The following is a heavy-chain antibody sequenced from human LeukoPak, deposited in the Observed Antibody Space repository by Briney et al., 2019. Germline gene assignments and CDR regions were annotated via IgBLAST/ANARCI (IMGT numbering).Heavy chain of an antibody. CDR3: AKTPGGTAMVTPFDY. CDR2: ISYDGSNK. CDR1: GFTFSSYG. D-gene: IGHD5-18*01. V-gene: IGHV3-30*18. Sequence: GGSLRLSCAASGFTFSSYGIHWVRQAPGKGLEWVAVISYDGSNKYYADSVKGRFTISRDNSKNTLYLQMNSLRAEDTAVYYCAKTPGGTAMVTPFDYWGQGTLVTVSS. J-gene: IGHJ4*02.